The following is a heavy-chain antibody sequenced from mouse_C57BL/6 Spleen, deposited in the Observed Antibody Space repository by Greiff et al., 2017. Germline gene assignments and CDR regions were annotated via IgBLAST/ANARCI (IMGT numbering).Heavy chain of an antibody. CDR3: TNWDVGGFDY. J-gene: IGHJ2*01. CDR1: GFTFSNYW. Sequence: EVKLVESGGGLVQPGGSMKLSCVASGFTFSNYWMNWVRQSPEKGLEWVAQIRLKSDNYATHYAESVKGRFTISRDDSKSSVYLQMNNLRAEDTGIYYCTNWDVGGFDYWGQGTTLTVSS. CDR2: IRLKSDNYAT. D-gene: IGHD4-1*01. V-gene: IGHV6-3*01.